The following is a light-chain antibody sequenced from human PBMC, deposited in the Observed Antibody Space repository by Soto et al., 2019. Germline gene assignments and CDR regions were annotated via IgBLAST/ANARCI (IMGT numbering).Light chain of an antibody. CDR1: QSVSSSY. CDR3: QQYGSSLGVT. Sequence: EIVLTPSPGTLSLSPGESATLSRRANQSVSSSYLAWYQHKPGQAPRLLIYGASSRATGIPDRFSGSGSGTDFTLTISRLEPEDFAVYYCQQYGSSLGVTFGPGTKGDIK. CDR2: GAS. V-gene: IGKV3-20*01. J-gene: IGKJ3*01.